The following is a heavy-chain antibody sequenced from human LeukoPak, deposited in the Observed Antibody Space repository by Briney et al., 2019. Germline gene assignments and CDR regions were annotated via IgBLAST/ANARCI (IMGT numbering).Heavy chain of an antibody. Sequence: GASVKVSCKASGGTFSSYAISWVRQAPGQGLEWMGGIIPIFGTANYAQKFQGRVTITADESTSTAYMELSSLRSEDTAVYYCAKGMVRGVRDDAFDIWGQGTMVTVSS. CDR2: IIPIFGTA. D-gene: IGHD3-10*01. J-gene: IGHJ3*02. CDR1: GGTFSSYA. CDR3: AKGMVRGVRDDAFDI. V-gene: IGHV1-69*13.